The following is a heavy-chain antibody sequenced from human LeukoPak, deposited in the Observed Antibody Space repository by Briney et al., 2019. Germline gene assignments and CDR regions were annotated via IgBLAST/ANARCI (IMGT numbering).Heavy chain of an antibody. J-gene: IGHJ4*02. Sequence: GGALRLSCAASGFTFSSYAMHWVRQAPGKGLEWVAVISCGGSNKYYADSVKDRFTISRDNSKNTLYLQMNSLRAKDTAVYCSASIAVAGGDYWGPGTLVSAAS. V-gene: IGHV3-30-3*01. CDR2: ISCGGSNK. D-gene: IGHD6-19*01. CDR1: GFTFSSYA. CDR3: ASIAVAGGDY.